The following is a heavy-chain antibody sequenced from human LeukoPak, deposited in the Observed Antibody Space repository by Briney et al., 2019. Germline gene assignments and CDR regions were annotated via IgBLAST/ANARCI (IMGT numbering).Heavy chain of an antibody. Sequence: SETLSLTCTVSGGSISSGDYYWSWIRQPPGKGLEWIGYIYYSGSTYYNPSLKSRVTISVDTSKNQFSLKLSSVTAADTAVYYCARVKPVLWFGELLANWFDPWGEGTLVTVSS. V-gene: IGHV4-30-4*01. D-gene: IGHD3-10*01. J-gene: IGHJ5*02. CDR2: IYYSGST. CDR1: GGSISSGDYY. CDR3: ARVKPVLWFGELLANWFDP.